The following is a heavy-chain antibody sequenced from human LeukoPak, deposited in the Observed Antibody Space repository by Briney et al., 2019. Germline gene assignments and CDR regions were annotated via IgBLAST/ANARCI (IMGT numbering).Heavy chain of an antibody. Sequence: SETLSLTCAVYGESFSGYDWSWIRQPPGKGLEWIGGINHSGSTNYNPSLKSRLTISVDTSKNQFSLKLSSVTAADTAVYYCARENSNSDAFDIWGQGTMVTVSS. CDR1: GESFSGYD. CDR2: INHSGST. J-gene: IGHJ3*02. D-gene: IGHD4-11*01. CDR3: ARENSNSDAFDI. V-gene: IGHV4-34*01.